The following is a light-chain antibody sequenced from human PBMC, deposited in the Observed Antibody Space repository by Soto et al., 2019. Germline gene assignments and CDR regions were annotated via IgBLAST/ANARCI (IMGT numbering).Light chain of an antibody. CDR3: QQHSRTPFT. J-gene: IGKJ3*01. CDR1: QSVLYSADNMNY. CDR2: WAS. Sequence: DIVMTQSPDSLAVSLGERATINCKSSQSVLYSADNMNYLAWYQQKPGQPPKLLIYWASNRESGVPDRFSGSGSGPDFTLAISSLQADYVAVYFSQQHSRTPFTFRPGTKVDIK. V-gene: IGKV4-1*01.